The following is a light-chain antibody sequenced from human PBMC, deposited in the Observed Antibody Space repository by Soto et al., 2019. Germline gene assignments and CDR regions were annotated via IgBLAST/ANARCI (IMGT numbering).Light chain of an antibody. CDR2: DND. CDR1: SSNIGSNY. J-gene: IGLJ2*01. Sequence: QAVVTQPPSVSAAPGQKVTISCSGNSSNIGSNYVSWYQQLPGTAPSLLIYDNDKRPSGIPDRLSGSKSGTSATLGITGLQTGDEADYYCATWDSILRAGVFGGGTKVTVL. V-gene: IGLV1-51*01. CDR3: ATWDSILRAGV.